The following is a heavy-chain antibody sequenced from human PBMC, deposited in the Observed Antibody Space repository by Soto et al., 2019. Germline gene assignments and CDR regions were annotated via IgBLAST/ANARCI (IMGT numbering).Heavy chain of an antibody. CDR2: ISSSSSTI. J-gene: IGHJ3*02. CDR3: ARDYPPYYYGSGSPGDAFDI. CDR1: EVTCRSYS. Sequence: SSTASEVTCRSYSMNCISKKTGKGLEWVSYISSSSSTIYYADSVKGRFTISRDNAKNSLYLQMNSLRDEDTAVYYCARDYPPYYYGSGSPGDAFDIWGQGTMVTVSS. D-gene: IGHD3-10*01. V-gene: IGHV3-48*02.